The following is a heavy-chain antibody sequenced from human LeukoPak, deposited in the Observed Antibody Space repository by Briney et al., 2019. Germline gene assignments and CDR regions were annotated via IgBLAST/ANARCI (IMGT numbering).Heavy chain of an antibody. J-gene: IGHJ6*03. CDR1: GGSISSSSNY. CDR2: IYYSGST. Sequence: SETLSLTCTVSGGSISSSSNYWGWIRQPPGKGLEWIGNIYYSGSTYYNPSLKSRVTISVDTSKNQFSLKLSSVTAADTAVYYCSRLYYYYYYMDVWGKGTTVTISS. CDR3: SRLYYYYYYMDV. V-gene: IGHV4-39*01.